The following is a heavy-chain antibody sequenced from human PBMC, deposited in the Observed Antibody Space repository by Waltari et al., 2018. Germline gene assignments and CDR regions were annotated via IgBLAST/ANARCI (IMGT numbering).Heavy chain of an antibody. Sequence: EVQLVESGGGLVKPGGSLRLSCAASGFTFRHYNMNWARQTPGKGLEWVSSISNSSLYISYADSVKGRFTISRDNAKTSLYLQMNSLRAEDTAVYYCARDPTTYTSGSYYYYFDYWGQGTLVTVSS. CDR3: ARDPTTYTSGSYYYYFDY. J-gene: IGHJ4*02. CDR2: ISNSSLYI. CDR1: GFTFRHYN. V-gene: IGHV3-21*01. D-gene: IGHD3-10*01.